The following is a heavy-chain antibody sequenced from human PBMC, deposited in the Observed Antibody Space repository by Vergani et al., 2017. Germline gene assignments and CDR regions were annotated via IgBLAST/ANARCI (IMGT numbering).Heavy chain of an antibody. Sequence: QVHLVQSGAEIKKPGASVKVSCKASGYTFTTFGISWVRLAPGQGLEWMGWISAYNGNTNYAQKFQGRVTMTTDTSTSTAYMELWSLRSDDTAVYFCARDLGSTGDLSFFDYWGQGTLVTVSS. CDR2: ISAYNGNT. J-gene: IGHJ4*02. CDR3: ARDLGSTGDLSFFDY. D-gene: IGHD3-16*01. V-gene: IGHV1-18*01. CDR1: GYTFTTFG.